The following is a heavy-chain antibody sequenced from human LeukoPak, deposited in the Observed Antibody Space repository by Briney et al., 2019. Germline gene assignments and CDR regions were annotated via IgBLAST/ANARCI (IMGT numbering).Heavy chain of an antibody. CDR2: ISDNGGRS. CDR1: GFTFSNYA. V-gene: IGHV3-23*01. J-gene: IGHJ4*02. Sequence: GGSLRLSCAASGFTFSNYAMGWFRQAPGKGLEWVSAISDNGGRSFYADSVKGRFTISRDNSKNTLYLQMNSLRAEDTAVYYCATRYYFDYWGQGALVTVSS. CDR3: ATRYYFDY.